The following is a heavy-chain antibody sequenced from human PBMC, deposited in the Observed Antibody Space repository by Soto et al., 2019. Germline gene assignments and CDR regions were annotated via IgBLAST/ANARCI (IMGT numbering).Heavy chain of an antibody. D-gene: IGHD4-17*01. J-gene: IGHJ4*02. CDR2: ISGSGGST. V-gene: IGHV3-23*01. CDR1: GFTFSSYA. CDR3: ANAPKMTTVTKDLWVNFEY. Sequence: GGSLRLSCAASGFTFSSYAMSWVRQAPGKGLEWVSAISGSGGSTYYANSVKGRFTISRDISKNTLYLQMNSLRAEDTAVYYCANAPKMTTVTKDLWVNFEYWGQGTLVTVSS.